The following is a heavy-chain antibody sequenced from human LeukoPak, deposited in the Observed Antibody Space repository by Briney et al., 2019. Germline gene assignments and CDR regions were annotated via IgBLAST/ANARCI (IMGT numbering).Heavy chain of an antibody. J-gene: IGHJ5*01. V-gene: IGHV3-23*01. CDR3: AKDRHAPGRYCSSTSCFPFDS. Sequence: GGSLRLSCAASGFTFSSYAMTWVRQAPGKGLEWVSSFSFNGESTYYADSAKGRFTISRDNSKNTLYLQMNSLRAEDTAVYYCAKDRHAPGRYCSSTSCFPFDSWGQGTLVTVSS. CDR1: GFTFSSYA. CDR2: FSFNGEST. D-gene: IGHD2-2*01.